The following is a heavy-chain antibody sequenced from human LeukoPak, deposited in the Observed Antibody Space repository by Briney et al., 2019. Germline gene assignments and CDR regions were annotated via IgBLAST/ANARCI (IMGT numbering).Heavy chain of an antibody. CDR3: ARGTYYDTLTAYFPGSFDY. V-gene: IGHV4-4*07. D-gene: IGHD3-9*01. CDR1: GGSISGYY. CDR2: IHSSGST. J-gene: IGHJ4*02. Sequence: PSETLSLTCIVSGGSISGYYWSWIRQPAGKGLEWIGRIHSSGSTKYNPSLKSRVFMSVDTSKNDFFLKLSSVTAADTAVYYCARGTYYDTLTAYFPGSFDYWGQGTLVTASS.